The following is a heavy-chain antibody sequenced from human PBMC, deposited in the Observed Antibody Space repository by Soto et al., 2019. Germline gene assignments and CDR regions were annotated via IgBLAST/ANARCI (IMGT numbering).Heavy chain of an antibody. CDR2: IYYSGST. CDR3: ARDGITTVTTEDYYYGMDV. D-gene: IGHD4-4*01. CDR1: GGSISSGDYY. J-gene: IGHJ6*02. V-gene: IGHV4-30-4*01. Sequence: SETLSLTCTVSGGSISSGDYYWSWIRQPPGKGLEWIGYIYYSGSTYYNPSLKGRVTISVDTSKNQFSLKLSSVTAADTAVYYCARDGITTVTTEDYYYGMDVWGQGTTVTVSS.